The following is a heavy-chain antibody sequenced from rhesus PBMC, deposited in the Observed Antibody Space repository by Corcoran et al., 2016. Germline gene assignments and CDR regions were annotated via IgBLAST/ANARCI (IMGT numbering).Heavy chain of an antibody. V-gene: IGHV4S7*01. D-gene: IGHD3-3*01. CDR2: IYGSIGST. J-gene: IGHJ5-2*02. CDR3: ARAHTIFGVVITPNSLDV. CDR1: GGSISSGYG. Sequence: QVQLQESGPGLVKPSETLSLTCAVSGGSISSGYGWSSFVQPQGKGLEWIGQIYGSIGSTYYNPSLKSRVTISKDTSKNQFSLKLSSVTAADTAVYYCARAHTIFGVVITPNSLDVWGRGVLVTVSS.